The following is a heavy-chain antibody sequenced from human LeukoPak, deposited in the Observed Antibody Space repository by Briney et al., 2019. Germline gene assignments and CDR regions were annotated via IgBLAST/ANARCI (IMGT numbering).Heavy chain of an antibody. J-gene: IGHJ6*02. V-gene: IGHV6-1*01. CDR2: TYYRSKWYN. CDR3: AREDYGDYYGMDV. Sequence: SQTLSLTCAISGDSVSSNSAALNWIRQSPSRGLEWLVRTYYRSKWYNDYAVSVKSRITINPDTSKNQFSLQLNSVTPEDTAVYYCAREDYGDYYGMDVWGQGTTVTVSS. CDR1: GDSVSSNSAA. D-gene: IGHD4-17*01.